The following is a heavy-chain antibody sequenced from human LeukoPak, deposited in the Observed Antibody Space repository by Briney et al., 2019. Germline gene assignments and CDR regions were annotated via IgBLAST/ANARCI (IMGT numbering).Heavy chain of an antibody. V-gene: IGHV3-48*03. Sequence: GGSLRLSCAASGFTFSDYEMHWVRRAPGKGLEWVSYISSGGSTVYYADSVKGRFTVSRDNAKNSLYLQMSSLRAEDTAVYYCARGGSFVEYWGQGTLVSVSS. CDR2: ISSGGSTV. CDR3: ARGGSFVEY. J-gene: IGHJ4*02. D-gene: IGHD3-10*01. CDR1: GFTFSDYE.